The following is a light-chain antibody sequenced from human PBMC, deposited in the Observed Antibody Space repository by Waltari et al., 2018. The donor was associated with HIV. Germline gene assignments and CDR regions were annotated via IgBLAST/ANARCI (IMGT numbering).Light chain of an antibody. CDR1: SSDFGFYNS. CDR3: TSYTTSDTLR. CDR2: EVS. J-gene: IGLJ3*02. Sequence: QSVLTQPASVSGSPGQSVTISCTGTSSDFGFYNSVSWYQQYPGKAPTLIIYEVSSRPSGVSDRFSGSKSGNTASLTISGLQNEDEADYFCTSYTTSDTLRFGGGTKVTVL. V-gene: IGLV2-14*03.